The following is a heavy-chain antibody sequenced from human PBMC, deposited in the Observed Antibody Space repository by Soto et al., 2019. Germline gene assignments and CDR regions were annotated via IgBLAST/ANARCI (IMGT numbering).Heavy chain of an antibody. J-gene: IGHJ3*02. CDR3: AKFVTSYYYDSSGYYDDAFDI. CDR1: GFTLSSYA. D-gene: IGHD3-22*01. V-gene: IGHV3-23*01. Sequence: GGSLRLCCAASGFTLSSYAMSCVRQAPGKGLEWVSAISGSGGSTYYADSVKGRFTISRDNSKNTLYLKMNSLRAEDTAVYYCAKFVTSYYYDSSGYYDDAFDIWGQGT. CDR2: ISGSGGST.